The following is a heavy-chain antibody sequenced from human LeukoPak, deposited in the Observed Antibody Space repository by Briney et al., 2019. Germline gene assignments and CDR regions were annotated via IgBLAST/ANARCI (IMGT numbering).Heavy chain of an antibody. Sequence: GGSLRLSCAASGFTFSSYSMNWVRQAPGKGLEWVSSISSSSSYIYYADSVKGRFTISRDNAKNSLYLQMNSLRAEDTAVYYCAREYYYESSGYYFDYWGQGTLVTVSS. D-gene: IGHD3-22*01. CDR3: AREYYYESSGYYFDY. CDR1: GFTFSSYS. J-gene: IGHJ4*02. V-gene: IGHV3-21*01. CDR2: ISSSSSYI.